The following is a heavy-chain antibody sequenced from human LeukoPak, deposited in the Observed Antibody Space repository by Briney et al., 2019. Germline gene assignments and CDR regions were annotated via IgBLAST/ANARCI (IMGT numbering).Heavy chain of an antibody. V-gene: IGHV3-23*01. J-gene: IGHJ5*02. CDR3: AKDVWWSVS. D-gene: IGHD2-8*02. CDR2: ISNNGGYT. Sequence: GFLRLSCSASGFTFCSSALRWVRQGPGEGVEWVSAISNNGGYTYYADSVKGRFTISRDNSKNILYLQMNSLRAEDTAMYFCAKDVWWSVSWGQGTLVTVSS. CDR1: GFTFCSSA.